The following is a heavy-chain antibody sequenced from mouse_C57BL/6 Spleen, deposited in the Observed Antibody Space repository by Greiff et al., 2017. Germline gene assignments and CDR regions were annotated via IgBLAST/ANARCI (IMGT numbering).Heavy chain of an antibody. Sequence: QVQLQQSGPELVKPGASVKISCKASGYAFSSSWMNWVKQRPGKGLEWIGRIYPGDGDTNYNGKFKGKATLTADKSSSTAYMQLSSLTSEDSAVYVCASLTAWYFDVWGTGTTVTVSS. CDR2: IYPGDGDT. J-gene: IGHJ1*03. V-gene: IGHV1-82*01. CDR3: ASLTAWYFDV. D-gene: IGHD1-2*01. CDR1: GYAFSSSW.